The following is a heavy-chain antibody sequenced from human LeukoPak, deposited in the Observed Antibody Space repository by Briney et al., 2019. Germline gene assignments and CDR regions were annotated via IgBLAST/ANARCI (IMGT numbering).Heavy chain of an antibody. D-gene: IGHD3-10*02. CDR3: AGLGITMIGGV. CDR2: ISSSGSTI. CDR1: GFTFSSYE. Sequence: PGGTLRLSCAASGFTFSSYEMNWVRQAPGKGLEGVSYISSSGSTIYYADSVKGRFTISRDNAKNSLYLQMNSLRAEDTAVYYCAGLGITMIGGVWGKGTTVTISS. J-gene: IGHJ6*04. V-gene: IGHV3-48*03.